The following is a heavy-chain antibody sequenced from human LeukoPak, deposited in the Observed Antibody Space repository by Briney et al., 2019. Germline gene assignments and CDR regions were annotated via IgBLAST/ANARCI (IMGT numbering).Heavy chain of an antibody. CDR1: GGSFSGYY. V-gene: IGHV4-34*01. CDR2: INHSGST. J-gene: IGHJ6*03. CDR3: ARGLSGADYYYYYMDV. Sequence: SETLSLTCAVYGGSFSGYYWSWIRQPPGKGLEWIGEINHSGSTNYNPSLKSRVTISVDTSKNQFSLKLSSVTAADTAVYYCARGLSGADYYYYYMDVWGKGTTVTVSS. D-gene: IGHD3-16*02.